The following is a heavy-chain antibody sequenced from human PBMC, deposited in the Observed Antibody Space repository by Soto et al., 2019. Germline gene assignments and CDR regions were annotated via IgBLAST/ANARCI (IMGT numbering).Heavy chain of an antibody. CDR1: GFTFSNAW. J-gene: IGHJ3*02. CDR3: TTGGNCGGDCYFADAFDI. CDR2: IKSKTDGGTT. V-gene: IGHV3-15*01. D-gene: IGHD2-21*02. Sequence: LRLSCAASGFTFSNAWMSWVRQAPGKGLEWVGRIKSKTDGGTTDYAAPVKGRFTISRDDSKNTLYLQMNSLKTEDTAVYYCTTGGNCGGDCYFADAFDIWGQGTMVTVSS.